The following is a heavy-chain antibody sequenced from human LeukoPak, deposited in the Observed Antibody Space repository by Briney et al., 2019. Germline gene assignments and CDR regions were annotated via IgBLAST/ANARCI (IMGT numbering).Heavy chain of an antibody. CDR1: GDTFDNHA. V-gene: IGHV1-69*04. CDR2: IIPTLDIR. J-gene: IGHJ6*02. CDR3: ARVRFWGGGGHYFYSTMDV. Sequence: SVKVSCKASGDTFDNHAISWVRQVPGQGLQWMGRIIPTLDIRKFAPNFQGRVTLTADTSTTTAYMELSGLTSEDTGIYYCARVRFWGGGGHYFYSTMDVWGQGTTVIVSS. D-gene: IGHD3-16*01.